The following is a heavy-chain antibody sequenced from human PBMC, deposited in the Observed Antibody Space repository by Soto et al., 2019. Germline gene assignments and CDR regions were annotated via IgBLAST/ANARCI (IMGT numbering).Heavy chain of an antibody. CDR1: GYSFTTYW. Sequence: PGESLKISCQGSGYSFTTYWITWVRQMPGKGLEWMGNIAPSGSYATYSPSFQGHVTISTDKSISTAYLQWSRPEASDTAMYYCARRLTNRTATIGRTEFDYWGQGTLVTVSS. CDR3: ARRLTNRTATIGRTEFDY. CDR2: IAPSGSYA. J-gene: IGHJ4*02. V-gene: IGHV5-10-1*01. D-gene: IGHD1-1*01.